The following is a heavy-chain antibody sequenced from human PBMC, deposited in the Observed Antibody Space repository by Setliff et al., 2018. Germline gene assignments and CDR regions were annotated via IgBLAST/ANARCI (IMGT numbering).Heavy chain of an antibody. D-gene: IGHD6-13*01. CDR3: AKEKYSSTWYERKPFDC. Sequence: GGSLRLSCAAPGFTFSTHAMTWVRQAPGKGLEWVSTATTSGTYSYYADSVKGRFTISRDDSKNTLYLQMNSLRAEDTAVYYCAKEKYSSTWYERKPFDCWGQGTLVTVS. CDR2: ATTSGTYS. J-gene: IGHJ4*02. V-gene: IGHV3-23*01. CDR1: GFTFSTHA.